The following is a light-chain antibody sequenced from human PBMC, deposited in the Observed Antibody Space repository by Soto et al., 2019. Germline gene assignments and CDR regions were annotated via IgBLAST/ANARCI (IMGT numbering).Light chain of an antibody. CDR3: QQRSNWPLT. Sequence: EIVLTQSPATLSLSPGERATLSCRASQSVSSYLAWYQQKPGQAPRLLMYVASNRATGIPARFSGSGSGTNFTLTISSLEPEDFAVYYCQQRSNWPLTFGGGTKVDIK. CDR2: VAS. V-gene: IGKV3-11*01. CDR1: QSVSSY. J-gene: IGKJ4*01.